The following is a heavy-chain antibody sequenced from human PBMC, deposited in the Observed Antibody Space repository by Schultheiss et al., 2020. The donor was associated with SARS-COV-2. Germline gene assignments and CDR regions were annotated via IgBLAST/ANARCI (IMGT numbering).Heavy chain of an antibody. CDR1: GRSFSGYY. D-gene: IGHD3-22*01. Sequence: SETLSLTCAVYGRSFSGYYWSWIRQPPGKGLEWIGYIYYSGSTNYNPSLKSRVTISVDTSKNQFSLKLSSVTAADTAVYYCAIDYYDSSGYYFYGMDVWGQGTTVTVSS. CDR3: AIDYYDSSGYYFYGMDV. J-gene: IGHJ6*02. CDR2: IYYSGST. V-gene: IGHV4-59*12.